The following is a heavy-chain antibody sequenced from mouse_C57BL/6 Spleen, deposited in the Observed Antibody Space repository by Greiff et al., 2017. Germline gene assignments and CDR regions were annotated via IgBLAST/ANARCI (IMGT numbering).Heavy chain of an antibody. V-gene: IGHV1-82*01. Sequence: QVQLQQSGPELVKPGASVKISCKASGYAFSSSWMNWVKQRPGKGLEWIGRIYPGDGDTNYNGKFKGKATLTADKSSSTAYMQLSSLTSEDSAVYFCAGGDYEYVDVWGTGTTVTVSS. CDR2: IYPGDGDT. J-gene: IGHJ1*03. D-gene: IGHD2-4*01. CDR3: AGGDYEYVDV. CDR1: GYAFSSSW.